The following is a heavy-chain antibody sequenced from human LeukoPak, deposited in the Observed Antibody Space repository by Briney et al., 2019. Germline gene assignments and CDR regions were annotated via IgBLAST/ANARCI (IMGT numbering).Heavy chain of an antibody. D-gene: IGHD1-20*01. J-gene: IGHJ6*03. V-gene: IGHV3-64*01. CDR1: GFTFSSYA. Sequence: GGSLRLSCAATGFTFSSYAMHWVRQAPGKGLEYVSAISSNGGSTYYANSVKGRFAISRDNSKNTLYLQMGSLRAEDMAVYYCARETMDNWNDYHYYMDVWGKGTTVTVSS. CDR2: ISSNGGST. CDR3: ARETMDNWNDYHYYMDV.